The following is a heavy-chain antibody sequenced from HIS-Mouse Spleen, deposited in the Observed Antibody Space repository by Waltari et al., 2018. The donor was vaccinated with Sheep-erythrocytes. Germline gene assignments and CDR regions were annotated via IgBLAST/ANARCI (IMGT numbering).Heavy chain of an antibody. V-gene: IGHV3-13*01. CDR3: ARANSGSYDDAFDI. J-gene: IGHJ3*02. CDR2: IGTAGDT. D-gene: IGHD1-26*01. CDR1: GFTFSSYD. Sequence: EVQLVESGGGLVQPGGSLRLSCAASGFTFSSYDMHWVRQATGKGLEWVSAIGTAGDTYYPGSVKSRFSISRENAKNSLYLQMNSLRAGDTAVYYCARANSGSYDDAFDIWGQGTMVTVSS.